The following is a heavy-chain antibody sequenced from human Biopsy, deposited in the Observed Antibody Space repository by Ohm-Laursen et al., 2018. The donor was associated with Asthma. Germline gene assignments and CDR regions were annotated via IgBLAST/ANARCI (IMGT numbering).Heavy chain of an antibody. J-gene: IGHJ4*02. CDR1: GYTFTSYY. CDR3: ARAGALIVGATMGY. Sequence: VSSVKVSCKASGYTFTSYYMHWVRQAPGQGLQWMGIINPSGGSTSYAQKFQGRVTMTRDTSTSTVYMGLSSLRSEDTAVYYCARAGALIVGATMGYWGQGTLVTVSS. CDR2: INPSGGST. V-gene: IGHV1-46*01. D-gene: IGHD1-26*01.